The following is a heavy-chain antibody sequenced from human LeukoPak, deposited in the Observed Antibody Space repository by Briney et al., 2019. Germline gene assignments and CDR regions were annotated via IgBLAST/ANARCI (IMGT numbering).Heavy chain of an antibody. CDR3: AREGTSGSYQPFDY. CDR1: GVSISSSNSY. J-gene: IGHJ4*02. CDR2: IYYSGNT. V-gene: IGHV4-39*07. D-gene: IGHD1-26*01. Sequence: PSETLSLTCTVSGVSISSSNSYWGWIRQPPGKGLEWIGSIYYSGNTYYNPSLKSRVTISVDTSKNQFSLKLSSVTAADTAVYYCAREGTSGSYQPFDYWGQGTLVTVSS.